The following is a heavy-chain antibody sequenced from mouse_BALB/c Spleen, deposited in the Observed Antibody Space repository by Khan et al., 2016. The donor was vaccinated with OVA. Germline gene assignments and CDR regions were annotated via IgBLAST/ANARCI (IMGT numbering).Heavy chain of an antibody. V-gene: IGHV1-7*01. CDR2: ITPTSGYT. CDR3: TRDRIDY. CDR1: GYTFTTYW. J-gene: IGHJ2*01. Sequence: QVQLQQSGAELAKPGASVKMSCKASGYTFTTYWMHWVKQRPGQGLEWIGYITPTSGYTDYNEKFKDRATLSADTSSSTAYMQLSSLTSEDSAVYYCTRDRIDYWGQGTTLTVAS.